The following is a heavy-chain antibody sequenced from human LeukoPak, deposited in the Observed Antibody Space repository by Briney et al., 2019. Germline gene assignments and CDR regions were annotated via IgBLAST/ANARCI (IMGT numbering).Heavy chain of an antibody. CDR3: ARTCSSSSGYMVH. CDR2: ISVYNGNT. J-gene: IGHJ4*02. CDR1: GYTFANFG. V-gene: IGHV1-18*01. Sequence: ASVKVSCKASGYTFANFGITWVRQAPGQGLEWMGWISVYNGNTNYAQNLQGRVTLTTDTSTSTAYMELRSLRSDDTALYYCARTCSSSSGYMVHWGQGTLVTVPS. D-gene: IGHD2-2*02.